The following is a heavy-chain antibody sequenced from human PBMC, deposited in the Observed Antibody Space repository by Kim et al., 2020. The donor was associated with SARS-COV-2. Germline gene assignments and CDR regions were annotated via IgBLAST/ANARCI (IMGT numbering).Heavy chain of an antibody. V-gene: IGHV4-59*08. CDR2: IYYSGST. D-gene: IGHD1-26*01. CDR3: ARSFPLWAPPGVWYDP. CDR1: GGSISSYY. Sequence: SETLSLTCTVSGGSISSYYWSWIRQPPGKGLEWIGYIYYSGSTNYNPSLKSRVTISVDTSKNQFSLKLSSVTAADTAVYYCARSFPLWAPPGVWYDPWGQGTLVTVSS. J-gene: IGHJ5*02.